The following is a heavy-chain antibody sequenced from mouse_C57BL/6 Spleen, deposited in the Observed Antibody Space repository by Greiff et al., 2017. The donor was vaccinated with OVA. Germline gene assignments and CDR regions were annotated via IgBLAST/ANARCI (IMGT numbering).Heavy chain of an antibody. CDR3: ASKGGVTAGYARDY. Sequence: VQLQQSGAELVKPGASVKLSCTASGFNIKDYYMHWVKQRTEQGLEWIGRIDPEDGETNYAPKFKGKATLTADTSSNTAYLQLSSLTSEDTAVYYVASKGGVTAGYARDYWGQGTSVTGST. V-gene: IGHV14-2*01. J-gene: IGHJ4*01. CDR1: GFNIKDYY. CDR2: IDPEDGET. D-gene: IGHD1-2*01.